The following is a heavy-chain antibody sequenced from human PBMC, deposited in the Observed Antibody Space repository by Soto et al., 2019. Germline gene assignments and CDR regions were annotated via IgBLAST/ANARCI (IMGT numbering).Heavy chain of an antibody. CDR2: VSNSGSST. CDR3: AKHSRETTTCGGED. CDR1: GFTFRDYA. Sequence: GGSMRLSCAASGFTFRDYAMSWVRQAPGRGLEWVSGVSNSGSSTYYADSVKGRFTISRDNSKNTLYLQMNSLRAEDTAVYYCAKHSRETTTCGGEDWCQGT. J-gene: IGHJ4*02. V-gene: IGHV3-23*01. D-gene: IGHD2-21*01.